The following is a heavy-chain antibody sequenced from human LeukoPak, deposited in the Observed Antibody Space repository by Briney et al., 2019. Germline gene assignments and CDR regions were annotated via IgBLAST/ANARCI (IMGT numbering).Heavy chain of an antibody. D-gene: IGHD2-15*01. V-gene: IGHV5-51*01. CDR3: ARHGGGSVINDY. J-gene: IGHJ4*02. CDR2: IYPGESDT. Sequence: GESLQISFQGSGYSFTSYWIGWGRPMPGKGLEWMGIIYPGESDTRYSPSFQGQVTISADKSISTAYLQWSSLKASDTAMYYCARHGGGSVINDYWGQGTLVTVSS. CDR1: GYSFTSYW.